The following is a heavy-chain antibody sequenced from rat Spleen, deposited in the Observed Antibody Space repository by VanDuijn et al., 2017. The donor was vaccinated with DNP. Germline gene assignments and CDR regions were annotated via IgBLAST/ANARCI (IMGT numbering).Heavy chain of an antibody. CDR2: ISYSGST. CDR1: GYSITSNY. Sequence: EVQLQESGSGLVKPSQSLSLTCSVTGYSITSNYWGWIRKFPGNKLEYIGHISYSGSTNYNPSLKSRLSITRDTSNNHFFLHLNSITTEDTATYYWARWTRYCDYWGQGVMVTVSS. V-gene: IGHV3-1*01. J-gene: IGHJ2*01. CDR3: ARWTRYCDY. D-gene: IGHD1-7*01.